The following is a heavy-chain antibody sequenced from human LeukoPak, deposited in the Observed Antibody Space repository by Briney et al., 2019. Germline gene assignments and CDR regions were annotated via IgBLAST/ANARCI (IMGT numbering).Heavy chain of an antibody. CDR1: GFTFSSYA. V-gene: IGHV3-23*01. CDR3: AKGVGYDPWNYGMDV. J-gene: IGHJ6*02. CDR2: ISGSGGST. Sequence: GGSLRLSCAASGFTFSSYAMSWVRQAPGKGLEWVSAISGSGGSTNYADSVKGRFTISRDNSKTTLYLQMNSLRAEDTAVYYCAKGVGYDPWNYGMDVWGQGTTVTVSS. D-gene: IGHD3-3*01.